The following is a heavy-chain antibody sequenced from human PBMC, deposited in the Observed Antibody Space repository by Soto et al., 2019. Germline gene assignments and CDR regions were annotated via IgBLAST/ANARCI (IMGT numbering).Heavy chain of an antibody. CDR2: IYYSGST. CDR3: ARARGYCSGGSCYRMTAWFDP. J-gene: IGHJ5*02. D-gene: IGHD2-15*01. V-gene: IGHV4-31*03. CDR1: GGSISSGSYS. Sequence: SETLSLTYTVSGGSISSGSYSWSWIRQHPGKALEWIGYIYYSGSTYYNPSLKSRLTMSVDTSKNQFSLKLSSVTAADTAIYYCARARGYCSGGSCYRMTAWFDPWGQGTLVTVSS.